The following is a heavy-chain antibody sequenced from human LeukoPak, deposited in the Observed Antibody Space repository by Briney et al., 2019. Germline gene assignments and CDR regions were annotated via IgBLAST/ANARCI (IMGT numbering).Heavy chain of an antibody. Sequence: PSETLSLTCTVSGGSISSYYWSWIRQPPGKGLEWIGYIYYSGSTNYNPSLKSRVTISVDTSKNQFSLKLSSVTAADTAVYYCAREPPPSXQXXXXXYXXDVWGXGTTVTVS. V-gene: IGHV4-59*01. CDR2: IYYSGST. CDR3: AREPPPSXQXXXXXYXXDV. D-gene: IGHD5-18*01. J-gene: IGHJ6*01. CDR1: GGSISSYY.